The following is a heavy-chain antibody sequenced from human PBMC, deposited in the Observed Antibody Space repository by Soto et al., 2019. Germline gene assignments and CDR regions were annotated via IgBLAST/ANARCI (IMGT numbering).Heavy chain of an antibody. Sequence: EVQLVESGGGLVKPGGSLRLSCAASGFTFSNAWMNWVRQAPGKGLEWVGRIKSKTDGGTTDYAAPVKGRFTISRDDSKNTLYLQMNSLKTEDTAVYYCTTSSSEEWEPSYYGMDVGGQGTTVTVSS. CDR1: GFTFSNAW. CDR2: IKSKTDGGTT. J-gene: IGHJ6*02. D-gene: IGHD1-26*01. CDR3: TTSSSEEWEPSYYGMDV. V-gene: IGHV3-15*07.